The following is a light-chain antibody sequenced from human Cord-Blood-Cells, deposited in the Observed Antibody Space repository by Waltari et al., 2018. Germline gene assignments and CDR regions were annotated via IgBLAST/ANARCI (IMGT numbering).Light chain of an antibody. CDR3: QQSYSAPPT. CDR2: AAS. Sequence: DIQMTQSPSSLSASVGDRVTITCRASQSISSYLNWYQQKPGKAPKLLIYAASSLQSGVPSRFSGSGSGTDFTFNISTLQPEDFATYYCQQSYSAPPTFGGGTKVEIK. J-gene: IGKJ4*01. V-gene: IGKV1-39*01. CDR1: QSISSY.